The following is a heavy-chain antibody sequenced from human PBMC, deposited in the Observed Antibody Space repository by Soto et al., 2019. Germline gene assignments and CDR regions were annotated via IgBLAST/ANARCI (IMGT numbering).Heavy chain of an antibody. CDR2: INGEGTTT. V-gene: IGHV3-74*01. CDR1: GFTFNNYW. CDR3: ARGVRGHYGKDV. D-gene: IGHD3-10*01. J-gene: IGHJ6*02. Sequence: EVQLVESGGGLVQPGGSLRLSCAASGFTFNNYWIHWVRQAPGKGPMWVSRINGEGTTTNYADSVKGRFAISRDNAKNTVYLQMNSLRAEDTALYYCARGVRGHYGKDVWGQGTTVIVSS.